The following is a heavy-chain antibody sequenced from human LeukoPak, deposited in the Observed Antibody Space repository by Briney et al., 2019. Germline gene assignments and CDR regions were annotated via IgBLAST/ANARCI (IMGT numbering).Heavy chain of an antibody. CDR1: GGSISSSSYY. J-gene: IGHJ4*02. CDR3: ARVYSSGWYSTADYYFDY. V-gene: IGHV4-39*07. Sequence: PSETLSLTFTVSGGSISSSSYYWGWIRQPPGKGLEWIGSIYYSGSTYYNPSLKSRVTISVDTSKNQFSLKLSSVTAADTAVYYCARVYSSGWYSTADYYFDYWGQGTLVTVSS. D-gene: IGHD6-19*01. CDR2: IYYSGST.